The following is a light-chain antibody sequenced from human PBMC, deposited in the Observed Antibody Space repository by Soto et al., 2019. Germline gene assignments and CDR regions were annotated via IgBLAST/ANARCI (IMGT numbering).Light chain of an antibody. Sequence: QSALTQPASVSGSPGQSITISCTGTNSDVGSYNLVSWYQQHPGKAPKVMIYEGSKRPSGLSNRFSGSKSGNTASLTISGLQPEDEADYYCCSYAGCSTWVFGGGTQLTVL. CDR3: CSYAGCSTWV. CDR1: NSDVGSYNL. V-gene: IGLV2-23*01. J-gene: IGLJ3*02. CDR2: EGS.